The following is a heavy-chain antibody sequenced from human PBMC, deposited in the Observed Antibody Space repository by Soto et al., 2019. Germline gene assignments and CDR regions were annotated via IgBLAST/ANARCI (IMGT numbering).Heavy chain of an antibody. J-gene: IGHJ4*02. D-gene: IGHD3-22*01. Sequence: PGGSLRLSCAASGFTFSSYGMHWVRQAPGKGLEWVAVIWYDGSNKYYADSVKGRFTISRDNSKNTLYLQMNSLRAEDTAVYYCARSTYYYDSSGSVFFDYWGQGTLVTVSS. V-gene: IGHV3-33*01. CDR1: GFTFSSYG. CDR3: ARSTYYYDSSGSVFFDY. CDR2: IWYDGSNK.